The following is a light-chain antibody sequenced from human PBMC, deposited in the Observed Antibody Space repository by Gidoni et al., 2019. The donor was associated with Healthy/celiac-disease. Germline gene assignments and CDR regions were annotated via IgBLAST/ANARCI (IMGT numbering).Light chain of an antibody. J-gene: IGKJ1*01. Sequence: DIQMTQSPSSLSASVGDRVTITCKESQNISKYLNWYQQKPGKAPKLLIYDASNLETGVPSRFSGSGSGTDFTLTISSLQPEDIATYYWQQYDNLPRTFGPGTKVEIK. V-gene: IGKV1-33*01. CDR2: DAS. CDR1: QNISKY. CDR3: QQYDNLPRT.